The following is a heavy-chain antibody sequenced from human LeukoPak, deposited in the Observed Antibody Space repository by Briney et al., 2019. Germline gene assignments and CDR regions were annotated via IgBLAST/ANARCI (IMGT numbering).Heavy chain of an antibody. Sequence: VASVKVSCKASGYTFTSYGISWVRQAPGQGLEWMGWISAYNGNTNYAQKFQGRVTITADESTSTAYMELSSLRSEDTAVYYCAKDGLDYDSSVDYWGQGTLVTVSS. J-gene: IGHJ4*02. CDR1: GYTFTSYG. CDR3: AKDGLDYDSSVDY. D-gene: IGHD3-22*01. CDR2: ISAYNGNT. V-gene: IGHV1-18*01.